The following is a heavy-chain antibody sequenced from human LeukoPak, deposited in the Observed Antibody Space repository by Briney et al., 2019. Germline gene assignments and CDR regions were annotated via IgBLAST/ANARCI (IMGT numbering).Heavy chain of an antibody. CDR1: GFTVSAKY. CDR2: IYSDGGT. J-gene: IGHJ4*02. CDR3: TSIAAPLGFEF. D-gene: IGHD6-6*01. V-gene: IGHV3-53*05. Sequence: GGSLRLSCAASGFTVSAKYMSWVRQGPGKGLDWISSIYSDGGTNYADSVKGRFTISRDNAKNSLYLQMNSLRAEDTALYYCTSIAAPLGFEFWGQGTLVTVSS.